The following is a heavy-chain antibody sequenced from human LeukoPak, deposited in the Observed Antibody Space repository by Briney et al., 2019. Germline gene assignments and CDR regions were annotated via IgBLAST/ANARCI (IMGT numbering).Heavy chain of an antibody. D-gene: IGHD3-10*01. V-gene: IGHV3-73*01. CDR3: TRREAGVYCFDY. CDR1: GFTFSGSA. CDR2: IRSKANSYAT. Sequence: PGGSLRLSCAASGFTFSGSAMHWVRQASGKGLEWVGRIRSKANSYATAYAASVKGRVTISRDDSKNTAYLQMNSLKTEDTAVYYCTRREAGVYCFDYWGQGTLVTVSS. J-gene: IGHJ4*02.